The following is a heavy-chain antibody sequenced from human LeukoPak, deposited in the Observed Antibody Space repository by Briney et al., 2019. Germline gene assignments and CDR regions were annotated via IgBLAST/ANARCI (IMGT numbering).Heavy chain of an antibody. J-gene: IGHJ4*02. CDR3: AKDRPNYYGSNGHYYRRDGDY. V-gene: IGHV3-23*01. CDR1: GFTFSIYA. CDR2: ITSSGDGT. D-gene: IGHD3-22*01. Sequence: GGSLRLSCAASGFTFSIYAMSWVRQAPGKGLQWVSSITSSGDGTYYADSVKGRFTISRDNSESMLYLQMNSLRVEDTAVYFCAKDRPNYYGSNGHYYRRDGDYWGQGTLVTVSS.